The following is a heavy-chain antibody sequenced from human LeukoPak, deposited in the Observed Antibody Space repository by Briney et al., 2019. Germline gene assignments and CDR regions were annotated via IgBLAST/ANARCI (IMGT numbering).Heavy chain of an antibody. J-gene: IGHJ5*02. Sequence: GASVKVSCKASGYTFTNYDINWVRQATGQGLEWMAWISVYTNYTNYAQKFQDRVTMTTDTSTSTAYMELRSLRSDDTAVYYCARDPTPTMYGDNNWFDPWGQGTLVIVSS. CDR1: GYTFTNYD. D-gene: IGHD2-21*02. V-gene: IGHV1-18*01. CDR3: ARDPTPTMYGDNNWFDP. CDR2: ISVYTNYT.